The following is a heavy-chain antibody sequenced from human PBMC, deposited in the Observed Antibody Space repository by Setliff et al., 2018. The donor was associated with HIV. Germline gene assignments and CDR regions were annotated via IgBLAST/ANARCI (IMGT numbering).Heavy chain of an antibody. V-gene: IGHV2-70*04. CDR2: IDWDDDK. CDR3: ARGPYGPPDAFDI. CDR1: GFSLSTSGMR. Sequence: SGPTLVNPTQTLTLTCTFSGFSLSTSGMRVTWIRQPPGKALEWLARIDWDDDKFYSTSLKTRLTISKDTSKNQVVLTMTNMDPVDTATYYCARGPYGPPDAFDIWGQGTMGT. J-gene: IGHJ3*02. D-gene: IGHD3-10*01.